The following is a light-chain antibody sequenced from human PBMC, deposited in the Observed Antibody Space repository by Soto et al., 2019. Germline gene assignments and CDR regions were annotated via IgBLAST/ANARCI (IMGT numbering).Light chain of an antibody. CDR3: SSYAGSNNLV. J-gene: IGLJ2*01. CDR2: EVN. Sequence: QSALTQPPSASGSPGQSVTISWTGTSSDVGGYNYVSWYQQHPGKAPQLMIYEVNKRPSGVPDRFSGSKSGNTASLTVSGLQAEDEANYYCSSYAGSNNLVFGGGTKLTVL. V-gene: IGLV2-8*01. CDR1: SSDVGGYNY.